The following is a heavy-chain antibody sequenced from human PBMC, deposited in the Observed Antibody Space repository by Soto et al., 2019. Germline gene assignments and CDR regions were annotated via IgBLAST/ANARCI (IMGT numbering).Heavy chain of an antibody. V-gene: IGHV4-31*03. CDR1: GGSISSGGYY. CDR3: ARDGVVVVAATQFYYYYGMDV. CDR2: IYYSGST. J-gene: IGHJ6*02. Sequence: LSLTCTVSGGSISSGGYYWSWIRQHPGKGLEWIGYIYYSGSTYYNPSLKSRVTISVDTSKNQFSLKLSSVTAADTAVYYCARDGVVVVAATQFYYYYGMDVWGQGTTVTVSS. D-gene: IGHD2-15*01.